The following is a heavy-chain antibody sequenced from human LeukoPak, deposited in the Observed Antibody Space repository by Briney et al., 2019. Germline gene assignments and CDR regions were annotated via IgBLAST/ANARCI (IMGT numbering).Heavy chain of an antibody. J-gene: IGHJ6*03. D-gene: IGHD4-17*01. CDR3: ARGGDYGSYYYMDV. V-gene: IGHV3-7*01. CDR2: IKQDGSEK. Sequence: AGGSLRLSCAASGFTFSSYWMSWVRQAPGKGLEWVANIKQDGSEKYYVDSVKGRFTISRDNAKNSLYLQMNSLRAEDTAVYYCARGGDYGSYYYMDVWGKGTTVTVSS. CDR1: GFTFSSYW.